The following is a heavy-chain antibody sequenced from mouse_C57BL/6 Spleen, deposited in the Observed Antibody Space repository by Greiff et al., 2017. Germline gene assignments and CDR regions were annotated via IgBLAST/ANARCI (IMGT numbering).Heavy chain of an antibody. J-gene: IGHJ3*01. D-gene: IGHD2-5*01. CDR2: IYPGSGST. Sequence: QVQLQQPGAELVKPGASVKMSCKASGYTFTSYWITWVKQRPGQGLEWIGDIYPGSGSTNYNEKFKSKATLTVDTSSSTAYMQPSSLTSEDSAVYYCARGHYSNPAWFAYWGQGTLVTVSA. CDR1: GYTFTSYW. V-gene: IGHV1-55*01. CDR3: ARGHYSNPAWFAY.